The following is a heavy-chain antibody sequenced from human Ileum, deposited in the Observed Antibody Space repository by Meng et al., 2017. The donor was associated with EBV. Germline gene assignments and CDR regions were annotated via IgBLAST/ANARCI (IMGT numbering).Heavy chain of an antibody. D-gene: IGHD3-22*01. CDR1: GYSISSTNW. CDR2: IYYSGST. Sequence: QVQLQESGPGLVTPSDTLSLTGAGSGYSISSTNWWGWIRQPPGKGLEWIGYIYYSGSTSYNSSLKSRVTMSVDTSKNQFSLNLNSVTAVDTAVYYCARNVPGTSAYYDWGQGTLVTVSS. V-gene: IGHV4-28*01. CDR3: ARNVPGTSAYYD. J-gene: IGHJ4*02.